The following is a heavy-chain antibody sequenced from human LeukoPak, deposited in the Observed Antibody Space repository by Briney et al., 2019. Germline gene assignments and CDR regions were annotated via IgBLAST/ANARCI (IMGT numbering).Heavy chain of an antibody. V-gene: IGHV4-59*08. CDR2: IYYSGST. CDR1: GGSIGSYY. D-gene: IGHD3-10*01. J-gene: IGHJ3*02. Sequence: SETLSLTCTVSGGSIGSYYWSWIRQPPGKGLEWIGYIYYSGSTNYNPSLKSRVTISVDTSKNQFSLKLSSVTAADTAVYYCASLRAGDAFDIWGQGTMVTVSS. CDR3: ASLRAGDAFDI.